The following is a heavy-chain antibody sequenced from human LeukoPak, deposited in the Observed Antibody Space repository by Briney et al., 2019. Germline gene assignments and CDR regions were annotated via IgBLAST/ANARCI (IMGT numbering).Heavy chain of an antibody. CDR1: GGSISSRIYY. Sequence: SETLSLTCTVSGGSISSRIYYWGWIRQPPGKGLEWIGSIYYSGSTYYNPSLKSRVTISVDTSKNQFSLKLSSVTAADTAVYYCARSGYCTNGVCYYYYYYYMDVWGKGTTVTVSS. V-gene: IGHV4-39*07. D-gene: IGHD2-8*01. J-gene: IGHJ6*03. CDR3: ARSGYCTNGVCYYYYYYYMDV. CDR2: IYYSGST.